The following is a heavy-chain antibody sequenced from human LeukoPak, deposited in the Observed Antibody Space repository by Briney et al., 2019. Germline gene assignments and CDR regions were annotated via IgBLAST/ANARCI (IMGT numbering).Heavy chain of an antibody. CDR1: GDIVSSNSAA. CDR2: TYYRSKWYN. D-gene: IGHD6-19*01. J-gene: IGHJ4*02. CDR3: AREIGSSGWYPGGTLDY. Sequence: SQTLSLTCAISGDIVSSNSAAWHWIRQSPSRGLEWLGRTYYRSKWYNDYAVSVKSRITINPDTSKNQFSLQLNSVTPEDTAVYYCAREIGSSGWYPGGTLDYWGQGTLVTVSS. V-gene: IGHV6-1*01.